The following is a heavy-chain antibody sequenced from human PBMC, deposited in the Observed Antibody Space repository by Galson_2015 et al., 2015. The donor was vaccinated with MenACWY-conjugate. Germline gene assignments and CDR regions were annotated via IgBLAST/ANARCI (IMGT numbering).Heavy chain of an antibody. Sequence: SLRLSCAASGFSFNAYSMNWVRQAPGKGLEWVSWIGTKDTEMQYVDSVKGRFSISRDNAKNSLYLEMNSLRDEDTAVYYCARGSKTYPAYCGGDCYHWGRGTLVTVSS. J-gene: IGHJ5*02. CDR3: ARGSKTYPAYCGGDCYH. V-gene: IGHV3-48*02. CDR1: GFSFNAYS. CDR2: IGTKDTEM. D-gene: IGHD2-21*02.